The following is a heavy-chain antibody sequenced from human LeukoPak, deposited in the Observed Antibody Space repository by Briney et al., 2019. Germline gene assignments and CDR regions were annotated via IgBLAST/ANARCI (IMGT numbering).Heavy chain of an antibody. CDR3: AREVLGYSSGWYNSYYFDY. V-gene: IGHV4-59*01. D-gene: IGHD6-19*01. Sequence: SETLSLTCTVSGGSISSYYWSWIRQPPGKGLEWIGYIHYSGSTNYNPSLKSRVTISVDTSKNQFSLKLSSVTAADTAVYYCAREVLGYSSGWYNSYYFDYWGQGTLVTVSS. CDR1: GGSISSYY. J-gene: IGHJ4*02. CDR2: IHYSGST.